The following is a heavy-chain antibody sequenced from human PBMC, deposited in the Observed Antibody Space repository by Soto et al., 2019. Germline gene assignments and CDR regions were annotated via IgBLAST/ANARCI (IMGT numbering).Heavy chain of an antibody. Sequence: SETLSLTCAVSGGSISSGGYSWSWIRQPPGKGLEWIGYIYHSGSTYYNPSLKSRVTISVDRSKNQFSLKLSSVTAADTAVYYCASITIFGVVIIIVYYYYGMDVWGQGTTVTVSS. D-gene: IGHD3-3*01. J-gene: IGHJ6*02. CDR2: IYHSGST. V-gene: IGHV4-30-2*01. CDR3: ASITIFGVVIIIVYYYYGMDV. CDR1: GGSISSGGYS.